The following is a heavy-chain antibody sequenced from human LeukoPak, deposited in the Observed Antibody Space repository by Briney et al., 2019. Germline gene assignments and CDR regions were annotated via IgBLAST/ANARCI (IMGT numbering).Heavy chain of an antibody. V-gene: IGHV4-59*01. D-gene: IGHD1-1*01. Sequence: PSETLSLTCTVSGGPISSYYWSWIRQPPGKGLEWIGYVYYSGSTNYNPSLKSRVTISLDTSKNQFSLKLTSVTSADTAVYYCARIDWGTIDYWGQGTLVTVSS. J-gene: IGHJ4*02. CDR2: VYYSGST. CDR1: GGPISSYY. CDR3: ARIDWGTIDY.